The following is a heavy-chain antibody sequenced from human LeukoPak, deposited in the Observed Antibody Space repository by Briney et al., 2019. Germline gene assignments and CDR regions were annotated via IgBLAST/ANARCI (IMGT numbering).Heavy chain of an antibody. CDR2: ISSRSSII. CDR1: GFTFSSYA. V-gene: IGHV3-48*04. Sequence: GGSLRLSCAASGFTFSSYAMNWVRQSPGKGLEWVSKISSRSSIIYYADSVKGRFTISRDDAQNSLYLQMNSLSVDDTAVYHCAREGPCSGGTCYPDAWGQGTLVTVSS. D-gene: IGHD2-15*01. J-gene: IGHJ5*02. CDR3: AREGPCSGGTCYPDA.